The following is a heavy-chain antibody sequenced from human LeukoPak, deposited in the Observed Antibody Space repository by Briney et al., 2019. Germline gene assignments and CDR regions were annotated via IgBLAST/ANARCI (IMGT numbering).Heavy chain of an antibody. CDR3: ARGYFLGFDY. J-gene: IGHJ4*02. Sequence: PGGSLRLSCPASGSPSSSYEMNWGRQAPGKGLEWVSYISTSGRTIYYADSVKGRLTISRDNAKNSLYLQMNSLRAEDAAVYYCARGYFLGFDYWGQGALVTVSS. D-gene: IGHD2/OR15-2a*01. CDR2: ISTSGRTI. CDR1: GSPSSSYE. V-gene: IGHV3-48*03.